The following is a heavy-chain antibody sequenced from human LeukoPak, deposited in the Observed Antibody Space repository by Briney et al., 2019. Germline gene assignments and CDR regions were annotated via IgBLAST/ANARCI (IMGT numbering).Heavy chain of an antibody. Sequence: QSGGSLRLSCAASGFTFSSYAMHWVRQAPGKGLEYVSGISSNGDSLYYANSVKGTLTISRDNSKNTLYLQMGSLRAEDMAVYYCARGLVAAAGTYYFDYWGQGTLVTVSS. CDR2: ISSNGDSL. CDR1: GFTFSSYA. J-gene: IGHJ4*02. V-gene: IGHV3-64*01. D-gene: IGHD6-13*01. CDR3: ARGLVAAAGTYYFDY.